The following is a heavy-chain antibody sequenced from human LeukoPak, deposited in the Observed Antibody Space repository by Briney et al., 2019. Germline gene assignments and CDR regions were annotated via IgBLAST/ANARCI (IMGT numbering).Heavy chain of an antibody. D-gene: IGHD6-19*01. CDR1: GYIFNKYA. Sequence: ASVKVSCKASGYIFNKYAISWVRQAPGHGLEWMGWVSAYNGGTNYAQKFQDRVTMTTDTSTTKVYMDLRSLTSVDPAVYYSAMMYSSGWPLECLDVWGQGTMVTVSS. V-gene: IGHV1-18*01. CDR2: VSAYNGGT. CDR3: AMMYSSGWPLECLDV. J-gene: IGHJ3*01.